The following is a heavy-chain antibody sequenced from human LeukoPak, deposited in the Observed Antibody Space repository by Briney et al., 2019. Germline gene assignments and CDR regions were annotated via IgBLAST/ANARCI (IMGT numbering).Heavy chain of an antibody. J-gene: IGHJ4*02. Sequence: GRSLRLSCAASGFTFSSYGMHWVRQAPGKGLEWVAVISYDGSNKYYADSVKGRFTISRDNSKNTLYLQMNSLRAEDTAVYYCARDPRDSSGYHDYWGQGTLVTVSS. V-gene: IGHV3-30*03. D-gene: IGHD3-22*01. CDR3: ARDPRDSSGYHDY. CDR1: GFTFSSYG. CDR2: ISYDGSNK.